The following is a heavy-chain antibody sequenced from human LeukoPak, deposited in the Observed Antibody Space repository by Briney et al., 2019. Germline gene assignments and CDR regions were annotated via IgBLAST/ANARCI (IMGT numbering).Heavy chain of an antibody. J-gene: IGHJ6*02. CDR3: TTDEDWNYARKDV. Sequence: GGSLRLSCAASGFTFNYAWMSWVRQVPGKGLEWVGQTVSEIEGGTTDYATPVKGRFTISRDDSKSTLYLQMNSLKIEDTAVYYCTTDEDWNYARKDVWGQGATVIVSS. D-gene: IGHD1-7*01. V-gene: IGHV3-15*04. CDR2: TVSEIEGGTT. CDR1: GFTFNYAW.